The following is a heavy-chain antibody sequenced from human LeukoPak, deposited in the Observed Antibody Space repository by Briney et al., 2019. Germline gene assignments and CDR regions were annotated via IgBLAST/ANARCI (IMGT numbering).Heavy chain of an antibody. V-gene: IGHV3-7*01. Sequence: PGGSLRLSCAASGFTFTNYAMNWVRQAPGKGLEWVANIKQDGSEKYYVDSVKGRFTISRDNAKNSLYLQMNSLRAEDTAVYYCANMITFGGVIDKRFDYWGQGTLVTVSS. CDR2: IKQDGSEK. D-gene: IGHD3-16*02. CDR3: ANMITFGGVIDKRFDY. J-gene: IGHJ4*02. CDR1: GFTFTNYA.